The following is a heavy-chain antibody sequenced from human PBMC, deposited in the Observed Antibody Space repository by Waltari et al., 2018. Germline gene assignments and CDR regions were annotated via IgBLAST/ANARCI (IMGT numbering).Heavy chain of an antibody. CDR1: GGSISSGGYY. D-gene: IGHD1-26*01. CDR3: AREGFGELLPHY. CDR2: IYYSGST. V-gene: IGHV4-31*03. J-gene: IGHJ4*02. Sequence: QVQLQESGPGLVKPSQTLSLTCTVSGGSISSGGYYWSWTRQHPGKGLEWIGYIYYSGSTYYNPSLKSRFTISVDTSKNQFSLKLSSVTSADTAVYYCAREGFGELLPHYWGQGTLVTVSS.